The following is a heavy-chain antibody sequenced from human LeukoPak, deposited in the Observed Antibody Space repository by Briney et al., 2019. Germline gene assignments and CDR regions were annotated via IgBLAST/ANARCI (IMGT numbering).Heavy chain of an antibody. CDR1: GFTFSSYW. CDR2: IKQDGSEK. J-gene: IGHJ6*03. Sequence: GGSLRLSCAASGFTFSSYWMSWVRQAPGKGLEWVANIKQDGSEKYYVDSVKGRFTISRDNAKNSLYLQMNSLRAEDTAVYYCARDRRAYCGGDCYPYYYYYYMDVWGKGTTVTISS. CDR3: ARDRRAYCGGDCYPYYYYYYMDV. D-gene: IGHD2-21*02. V-gene: IGHV3-7*01.